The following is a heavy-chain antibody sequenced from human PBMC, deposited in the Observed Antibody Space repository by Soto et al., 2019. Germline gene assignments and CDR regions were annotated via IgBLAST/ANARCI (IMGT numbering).Heavy chain of an antibody. CDR1: GFTLTSYH. Sequence: TGGSLRLSCTASGFTLTSYHMDWVRQAPGKGLEWVSYINAGSYTVHYADSVKGRFIISRDNAQNSLSLQMNTLRPDDSAIYYCARVAYWGPGTQVTVSS. CDR2: INAGSYTV. V-gene: IGHV3-48*03. CDR3: ARVAY. J-gene: IGHJ4*02.